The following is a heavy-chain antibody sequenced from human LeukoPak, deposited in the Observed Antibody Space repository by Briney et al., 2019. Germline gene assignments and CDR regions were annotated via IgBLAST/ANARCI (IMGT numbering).Heavy chain of an antibody. Sequence: ASVKVSCKASGYTFTSYYMHWVRQAPGQGLEWMGIINPSGGSTSYAQKFQGRVTMTRDTSTSTVYMERSSLRSDDTAVYYCARGSPPRVYYDRSGYYSYYFDYWGQGTLVTVSS. CDR1: GYTFTSYY. CDR3: ARGSPPRVYYDRSGYYSYYFDY. J-gene: IGHJ4*02. CDR2: INPSGGST. V-gene: IGHV1-46*01. D-gene: IGHD3-22*01.